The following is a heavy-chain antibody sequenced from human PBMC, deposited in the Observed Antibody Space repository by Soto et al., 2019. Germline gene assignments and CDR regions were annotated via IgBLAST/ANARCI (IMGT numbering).Heavy chain of an antibody. V-gene: IGHV3-48*01. J-gene: IGHJ3*01. CDR2: ISGGSSTI. CDR1: GFTFSSYS. CDR3: ARDRASGSSSRAFDL. D-gene: IGHD3-10*01. Sequence: GGSLRLSCAAFGFTFSSYSMNWVRQAPGKGLEWVSYISGGSSTIYYADSLKGRFTISRDNAKNSLFLQMNSLRAEDTALYYCARDRASGSSSRAFDLWGQGTMVTVSS.